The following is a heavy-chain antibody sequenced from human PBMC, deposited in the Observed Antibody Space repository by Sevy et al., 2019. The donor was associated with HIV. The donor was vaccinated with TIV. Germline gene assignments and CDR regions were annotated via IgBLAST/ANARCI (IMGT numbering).Heavy chain of an antibody. CDR1: GSTFSNYA. CDR2: VSYDGADT. Sequence: GSLRLSCAASGSTFSNYAMHWVRQTPDRGLEWVAVVSYDGADTSYADSVKGRFTVSRDNSKSTLYLQMNSLRVDDSAVYFCARFPPQRAFDIWGQGTTITVSS. V-gene: IGHV3-30*04. J-gene: IGHJ3*02. CDR3: ARFPPQRAFDI.